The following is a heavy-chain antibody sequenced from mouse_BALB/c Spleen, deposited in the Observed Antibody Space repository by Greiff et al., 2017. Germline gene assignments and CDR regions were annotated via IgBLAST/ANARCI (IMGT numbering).Heavy chain of an antibody. CDR1: GYTFTSYV. Sequence: VQLKQSGPELVKPGASVKMSCKASGYTFTSYVMHWVKQKPGQGLEWIGYINPYNDGTKYNEKFKGKATLTSDKSSSTAYMELSSLTSEDSAVYYCARFYGSSYGYFDYWGQGTTLTVSS. V-gene: IGHV1-14*01. D-gene: IGHD1-1*01. CDR3: ARFYGSSYGYFDY. CDR2: INPYNDGT. J-gene: IGHJ2*01.